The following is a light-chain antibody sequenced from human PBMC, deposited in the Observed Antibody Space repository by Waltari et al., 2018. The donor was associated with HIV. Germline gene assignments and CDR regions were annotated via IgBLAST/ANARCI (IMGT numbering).Light chain of an antibody. V-gene: IGLV1-44*01. Sequence: QSVLTQPPSASGTPGQRVTIPCSGGGTNSGSNPVNWSQQPPGTAPKLRIYSNNQRPSGVPDRFSGSKSGTSASLAISGLQSEDEADYYCAAWDDSLNAFVVFGGGTKLTVL. CDR3: AAWDDSLNAFVV. CDR1: GTNSGSNP. CDR2: SNN. J-gene: IGLJ2*01.